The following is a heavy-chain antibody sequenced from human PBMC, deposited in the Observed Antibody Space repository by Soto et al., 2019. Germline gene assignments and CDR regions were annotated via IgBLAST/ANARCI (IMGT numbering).Heavy chain of an antibody. V-gene: IGHV3-74*01. CDR1: GFTFSRYW. Sequence: EVQLVESGGDLVQPGGFLRLSCATSGFTFSRYWMHWVRQVPGKGLVWVSRINSDGSSISYSDSVKGRFTISRDNAKNTLYLQMNSLRVEETAVYYCARLPVDTMTSLDYWGQGTLVTVSS. CDR2: INSDGSSI. J-gene: IGHJ4*02. CDR3: ARLPVDTMTSLDY. D-gene: IGHD5-18*01.